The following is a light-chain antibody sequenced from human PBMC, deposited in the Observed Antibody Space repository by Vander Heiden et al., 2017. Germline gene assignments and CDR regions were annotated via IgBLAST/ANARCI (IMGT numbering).Light chain of an antibody. CDR1: QSVSSSY. CDR3: QQYGSSLFT. Sequence: EIVLTQSPGTLSLSPGERATLSCRASQSVSSSYLAWYQQKPGQAPRLLIYGASSRATGIPDRFSGSGSGTDFTLTISRLEPEDFAVYYCQQYGSSLFTFGPGTKVXIK. J-gene: IGKJ3*01. CDR2: GAS. V-gene: IGKV3-20*01.